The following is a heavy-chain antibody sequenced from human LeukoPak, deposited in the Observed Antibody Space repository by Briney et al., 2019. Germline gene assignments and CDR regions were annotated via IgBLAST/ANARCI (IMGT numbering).Heavy chain of an antibody. V-gene: IGHV4-4*07. CDR1: GGSISSYY. J-gene: IGHJ4*02. CDR2: IYTSGSA. Sequence: PSETLSLTCTVSGGSISSYYWSWLRQPAGKGLEWVGRIYTSGSADYNPSLKSRVTMSVDTSKNQFSLKLSSVTAADTAVYYCAREEDTATELWGQGTLVTVSS. D-gene: IGHD5-18*01. CDR3: AREEDTATEL.